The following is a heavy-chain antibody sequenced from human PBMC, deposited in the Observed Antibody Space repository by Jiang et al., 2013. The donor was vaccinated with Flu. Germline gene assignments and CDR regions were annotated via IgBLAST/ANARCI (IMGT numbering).Heavy chain of an antibody. CDR3: ARDFRGGIVVVVPAAMNRSFDY. Sequence: SGAEVKKPGASVKVSCKASGYTFTSYGISWVRQAPGQGLEWMGWISAYNGNTNYAQKLQGRVTMTTDTSTSTAYMELRSLRSDDTAVYYCARDFRGGIVVVVPAAMNRSFDYWGQGTLVTVSS. CDR2: ISAYNGNT. J-gene: IGHJ4*02. D-gene: IGHD2-2*01. CDR1: GYTFTSYG. V-gene: IGHV1-18*01.